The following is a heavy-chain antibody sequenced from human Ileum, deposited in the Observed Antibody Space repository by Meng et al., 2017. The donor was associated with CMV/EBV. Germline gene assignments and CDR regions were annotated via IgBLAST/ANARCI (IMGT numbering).Heavy chain of an antibody. CDR2: MYPDTGGI. CDR3: ASVYYNNYDPFDY. J-gene: IGHJ4*02. CDR1: GYTFTAYY. D-gene: IGHD3-16*01. V-gene: IGHV1-2*02. Sequence: ASVKVSCKASGYTFTAYYIHWVRQAPGQGLEWLGWMYPDTGGIKYAQNFQGRVTMTRDTSISTAYMELSSLRPDDTAVYFCASVYYNNYDPFDYWGQGTLVTVSS.